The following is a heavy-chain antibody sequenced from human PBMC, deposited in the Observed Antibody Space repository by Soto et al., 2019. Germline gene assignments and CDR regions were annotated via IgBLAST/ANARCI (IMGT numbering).Heavy chain of an antibody. CDR3: ARDRIYYDSSGYYPRRAFDI. CDR1: GDSISNGGNY. V-gene: IGHV4-31*03. Sequence: TLSLTCSVSGDSISNGGNYWSWIRQHPGKGLEWIGYIYYTGNTHYNPSLKSRLILSIDTSENHFSLTLFSVTAADTAVYYCARDRIYYDSSGYYPRRAFDIWGQGTTVTVSS. D-gene: IGHD3-22*01. J-gene: IGHJ3*02. CDR2: IYYTGNT.